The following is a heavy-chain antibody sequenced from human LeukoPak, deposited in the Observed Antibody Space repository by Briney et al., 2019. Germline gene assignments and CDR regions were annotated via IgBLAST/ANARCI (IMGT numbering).Heavy chain of an antibody. CDR2: IYPGDSDT. J-gene: IGHJ5*02. CDR1: GYSFTSYW. D-gene: IGHD3-10*01. V-gene: IGHV5-51*01. Sequence: GESLKISCKGSGYSFTSYWIGWVRQMPGKGLEWMGIIYPGDSDTRYSPSFQGQVTISADKSISTAYLQWSSLKAADTAMYYCARLIYGSGSYYKVWFDPWGQGTLVTVSS. CDR3: ARLIYGSGSYYKVWFDP.